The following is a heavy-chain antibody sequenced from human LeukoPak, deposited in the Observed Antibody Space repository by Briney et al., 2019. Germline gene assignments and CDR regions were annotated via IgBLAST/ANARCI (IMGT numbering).Heavy chain of an antibody. CDR2: ISYDGSNK. CDR3: AGDPSHRGYCSSTSCYTGSDYYYGMDV. J-gene: IGHJ6*02. V-gene: IGHV3-30-3*01. D-gene: IGHD2-2*02. CDR1: GFTFSSYA. Sequence: PGRSLRLSCAASGFTFSSYAMHWVRQAPGKGLEWVAVISYDGSNKYYADSVKGRFTISRDNSKNTLYLQMNSLRAEDTAVYYCAGDPSHRGYCSSTSCYTGSDYYYGMDVWGQGTTVTVSS.